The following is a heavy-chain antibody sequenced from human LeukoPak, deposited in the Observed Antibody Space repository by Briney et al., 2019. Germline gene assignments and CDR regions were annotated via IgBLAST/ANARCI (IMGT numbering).Heavy chain of an antibody. D-gene: IGHD1-7*01. Sequence: SETLSLTCAVSGGSISSSNWWSWVRQPPGKGLEWIGEIYHSGSTNYNPSLKSRVTISVDTSKNQFSLKLSSVTAADTAVYYCARGKNWNYDFDYWGQGTLVTVSS. CDR1: GGSISSSNW. J-gene: IGHJ4*02. CDR3: ARGKNWNYDFDY. CDR2: IYHSGST. V-gene: IGHV4-4*02.